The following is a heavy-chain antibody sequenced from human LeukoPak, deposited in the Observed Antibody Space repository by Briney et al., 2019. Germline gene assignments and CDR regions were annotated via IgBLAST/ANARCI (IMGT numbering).Heavy chain of an antibody. CDR1: GFTFRSFD. Sequence: PGGSLRLSCAASGFTFRSFDMHWVRQAPGKGLEWVAFIRYDRNNKYYADSVKGRFTISRDNSKNTLYLQMNSLRAEDTAVYYCARAPYDILTGYDYWGQGTLVTVSS. CDR3: ARAPYDILTGYDY. D-gene: IGHD3-9*01. V-gene: IGHV3-30*02. J-gene: IGHJ4*02. CDR2: IRYDRNNK.